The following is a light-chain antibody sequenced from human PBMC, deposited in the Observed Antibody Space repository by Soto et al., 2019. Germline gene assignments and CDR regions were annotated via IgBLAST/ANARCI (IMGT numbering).Light chain of an antibody. Sequence: DIQMTQSPSSLSASIGDRVTITCRASQSINKWVAWYQQKPGRAPTVRTYDGASLESGVPSWFSGSGSGTEFTLTISNRQPDDFATYYCQQYETYGRTFPQGPEVEI. CDR3: QQYETYGRT. CDR1: QSINKW. CDR2: DGA. J-gene: IGKJ1*01. V-gene: IGKV1-5*01.